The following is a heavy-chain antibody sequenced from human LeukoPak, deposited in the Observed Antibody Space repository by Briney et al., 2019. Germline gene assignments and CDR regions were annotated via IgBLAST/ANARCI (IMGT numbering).Heavy chain of an antibody. D-gene: IGHD2-21*02. J-gene: IGHJ4*02. V-gene: IGHV3-23*01. CDR2: ISGRGGNT. Sequence: GGSLRLSCAASGXTFSSYVMTWVRQAPGKGLEWVSAISGRGGNTYYADSVKGRFTISRDNSKNTLYLQMNSLRAEDTAIYYCAKAPPYCGGDRYSWYFDYWGQGTLVTVSS. CDR1: GXTFSSYV. CDR3: AKAPPYCGGDRYSWYFDY.